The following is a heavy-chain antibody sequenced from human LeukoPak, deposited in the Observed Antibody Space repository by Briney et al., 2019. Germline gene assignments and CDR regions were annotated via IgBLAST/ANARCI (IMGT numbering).Heavy chain of an antibody. V-gene: IGHV1-24*01. CDR1: GYTLTELS. CDR3: AVAAADYYYYGMDV. CDR2: FDPEDGGT. J-gene: IGHJ6*02. D-gene: IGHD6-13*01. Sequence: ASVKVSCKVSGYTLTELSMHWVRQAPGKGLEWMGGFDPEDGGTIYAQKFQGRVTMTEDTSTDTAYMELSSLRSEDTAVYYCAVAAADYYYYGMDVWGQGTTVTVSS.